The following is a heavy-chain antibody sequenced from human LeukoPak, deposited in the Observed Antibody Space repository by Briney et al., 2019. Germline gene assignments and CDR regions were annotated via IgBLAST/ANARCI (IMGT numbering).Heavy chain of an antibody. V-gene: IGHV4-34*01. Sequence: SETLSLTCAVYGGSFSGYYWSWIRQPPGKGLEWIGSIYYSGSTYYNPSLKSRVTISVDTSKNQFSLKLSSVTAADTAVYYCARRDTAMVFIPGIVVDWGQGTLVTVSS. J-gene: IGHJ4*02. CDR2: IYYSGST. CDR1: GGSFSGYY. CDR3: ARRDTAMVFIPGIVVD. D-gene: IGHD5-18*01.